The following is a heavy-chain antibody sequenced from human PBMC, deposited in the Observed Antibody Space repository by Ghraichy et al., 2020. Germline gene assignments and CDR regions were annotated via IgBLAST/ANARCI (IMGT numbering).Heavy chain of an antibody. CDR3: ATSNNIMGYYYYGMDV. CDR2: FDPEDGET. CDR1: GYTLTELS. D-gene: IGHD3-16*01. V-gene: IGHV1-24*01. J-gene: IGHJ6*02. Sequence: ASVKVSCKVSGYTLTELSMHWVRQAPGKGLEWMGGFDPEDGETIYAQKFQDRVTMTEDTSTDTAYMELSSLRSEDTAVYYCATSNNIMGYYYYGMDVWCQRTTVTVSS.